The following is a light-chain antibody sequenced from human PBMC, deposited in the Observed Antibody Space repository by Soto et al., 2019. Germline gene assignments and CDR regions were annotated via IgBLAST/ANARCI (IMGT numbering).Light chain of an antibody. J-gene: IGLJ3*02. CDR3: ATWDDSLSGWL. V-gene: IGLV1-47*01. CDR1: ISNIGSNY. CDR2: RSS. Sequence: QSVLTQPPSASGTPGQRVTISCSGSISNIGSNYVYWYQQLPGTAPRLLINRSSQRPSGVPDRFSGSKSGTSASLAISGLRSEDEADYCATWDDSLSGWLFGGGTKVTVL.